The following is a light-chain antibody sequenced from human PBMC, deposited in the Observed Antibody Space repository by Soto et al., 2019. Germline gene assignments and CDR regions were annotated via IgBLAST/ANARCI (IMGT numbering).Light chain of an antibody. CDR2: DAS. J-gene: IGKJ1*01. V-gene: IGKV1-5*01. CDR3: QQYNSYPWT. CDR1: QSISNH. Sequence: ERPPITCRASQSISNHLNWYQQKPGKAPKLLIYDASSLEGGVPSRFSGTESGTEFTLTISSLQPDDFATYYCQQYNSYPWTFGQGTKVDIK.